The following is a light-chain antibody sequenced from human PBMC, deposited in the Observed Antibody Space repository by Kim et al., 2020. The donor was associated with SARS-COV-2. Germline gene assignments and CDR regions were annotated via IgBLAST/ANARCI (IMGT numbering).Light chain of an antibody. CDR2: GKN. CDR1: SLRSYY. J-gene: IGLJ3*02. Sequence: SSELTQDPAVSVALGQTVRLTCQGDSLRSYYASWYQQKPGQAPVLVIYGKNNRPSGIPDRFSGSSSGNTASLTITGAQAEDEADYYCNSRDSSDNHWVFG. V-gene: IGLV3-19*01. CDR3: NSRDSSDNHWV.